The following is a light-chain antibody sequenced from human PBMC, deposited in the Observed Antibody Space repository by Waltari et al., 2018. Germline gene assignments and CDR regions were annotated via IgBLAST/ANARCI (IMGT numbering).Light chain of an antibody. CDR1: KSVLYSSNNKNY. Sequence: DIVMTQSLDSLAVSLGERATINCKSSKSVLYSSNNKNYLDLYQQRPGQTPKLLIYWASTRESEVPDRYSGSGSETNFTLTISSLLADDVSVYYCQIYYAIPQTFGLGTKVEIK. CDR3: QIYYAIPQT. J-gene: IGKJ1*01. V-gene: IGKV4-1*01. CDR2: WAS.